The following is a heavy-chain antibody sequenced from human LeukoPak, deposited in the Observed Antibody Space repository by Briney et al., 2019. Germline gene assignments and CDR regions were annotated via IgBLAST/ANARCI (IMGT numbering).Heavy chain of an antibody. V-gene: IGHV4-39*01. D-gene: IGHD3-9*01. CDR2: IYYSGST. Sequence: PSETLSLTCIVSGGSISSSSYYWGWIRQPPGKGLEWIGSIYYSGSTYYNPSLKSRVTISVDTSKNQFSLKLSSVTAADTAVYYRARHGPDYDILTGYYFDYWGQGTLVTVSS. CDR1: GGSISSSSYY. CDR3: ARHGPDYDILTGYYFDY. J-gene: IGHJ4*02.